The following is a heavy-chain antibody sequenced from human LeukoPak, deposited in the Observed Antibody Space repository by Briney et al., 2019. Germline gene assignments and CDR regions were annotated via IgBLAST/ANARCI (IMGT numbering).Heavy chain of an antibody. V-gene: IGHV5-51*06. Sequence: GESLKISCQGSGYSFTNYWIGWVRQMPGKGLEWVAVTWRGASDDSETNYNPSLKSRVTISVDTSKNQFSLKLSSVTAADTAVYYCARERRNVVTAIFDYWGQGTLVTVSS. J-gene: IGHJ4*02. CDR1: GYSFTNYW. D-gene: IGHD2-21*02. CDR2: TWRGASDDSET. CDR3: ARERRNVVTAIFDY.